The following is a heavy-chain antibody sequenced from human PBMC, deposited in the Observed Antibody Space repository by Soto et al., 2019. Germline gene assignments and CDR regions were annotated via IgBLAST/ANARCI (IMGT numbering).Heavy chain of an antibody. J-gene: IGHJ4*02. CDR2: MHYTGFS. V-gene: IGHV4-59*02. CDR3: ANWGGLNFPRLY. D-gene: IGHD3-16*01. CDR1: GDSVTSHY. Sequence: SETLSLTCSFSGDSVTSHYLTWIRQSPEKGLEWIGYMHYTGFSHYNPSLKSRLTISVDKSKNQFSLELTSVTAADTAVYYCANWGGLNFPRLYWGPGTLVTVSS.